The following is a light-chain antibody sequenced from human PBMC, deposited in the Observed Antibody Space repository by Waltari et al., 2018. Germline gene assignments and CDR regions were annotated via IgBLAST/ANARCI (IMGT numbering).Light chain of an antibody. J-gene: IGLJ1*01. CDR3: SSYTSSTIPV. Sequence: QSALTQPASVSGSTGQSIPISCPGTTSDVGGYKYVSWYQQHPDKAPKLMLYDVNNRPSGVSNRFSGSKSGNTASLTISSLQAEDEADYYCSSYTSSTIPVFGTGTKVTVL. CDR2: DVN. CDR1: TSDVGGYKY. V-gene: IGLV2-14*03.